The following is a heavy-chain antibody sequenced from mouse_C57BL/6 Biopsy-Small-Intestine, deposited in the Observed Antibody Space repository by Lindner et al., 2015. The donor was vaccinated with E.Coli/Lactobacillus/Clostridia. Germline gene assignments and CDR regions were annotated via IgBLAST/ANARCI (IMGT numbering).Heavy chain of an antibody. CDR3: ARRRDYYAMDY. CDR1: GYAFSNSW. J-gene: IGHJ4*01. CDR2: IYPGDGDT. Sequence: VQLQESGPELVKPGASVKISCKASGYAFSNSWMNWVKQRPGKGLERIGRIYPGDGDTKYNGKFMGKATLTADKSSSTAYMQLSSLTSEDSAVYFCARRRDYYAMDYWGQGTSVTVSS. V-gene: IGHV1-82*01.